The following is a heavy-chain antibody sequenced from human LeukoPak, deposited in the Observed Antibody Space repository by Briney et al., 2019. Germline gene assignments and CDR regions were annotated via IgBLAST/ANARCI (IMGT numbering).Heavy chain of an antibody. D-gene: IGHD4/OR15-4a*01. J-gene: IGHJ6*03. CDR2: ISGYNGNT. CDR3: ARDGLVDNEYGFYFYMDV. Sequence: GASVKVSCKPSGYTFSDYGITWVRQAPGQGVEWMGWISGYNGNTNYAESLQGRVTMTIDTSTSTAYMDLRSLRSDDTAVYYCARDGLVDNEYGFYFYMDVWGKGTTVIVSS. V-gene: IGHV1-18*01. CDR1: GYTFSDYG.